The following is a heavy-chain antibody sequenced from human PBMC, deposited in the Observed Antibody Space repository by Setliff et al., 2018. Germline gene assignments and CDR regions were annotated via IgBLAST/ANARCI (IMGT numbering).Heavy chain of an antibody. CDR1: GGSFSDYY. D-gene: IGHD3-22*01. V-gene: IGHV4-34*01. Sequence: NPSETLSLTCAVYGGSFSDYYWSWFRQSPGKGLEWIGESKYRGNTNYNAPLKSRVTISVDTSKNQFFLKLSSVTAADTAVYYCARNKADDKSGADTFDMWGQGTMVTVSS. CDR2: SKYRGNT. CDR3: ARNKADDKSGADTFDM. J-gene: IGHJ3*02.